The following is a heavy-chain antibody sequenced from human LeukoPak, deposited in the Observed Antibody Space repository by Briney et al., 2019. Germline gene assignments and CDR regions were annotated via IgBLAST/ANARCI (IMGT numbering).Heavy chain of an antibody. CDR3: AKDHGGSNYANWFDP. D-gene: IGHD1-26*01. CDR1: GFTFSSYA. Sequence: GGSLRLSCAASGFTFSSYAMHWVRQAPGKGLEWVAVILYDETNKHSADSVKGRFNVSRDNTKNTLYLQMNSLRAEDTAVYYCAKDHGGSNYANWFDPWGQGTLVTVSS. V-gene: IGHV3-30-3*02. CDR2: ILYDETNK. J-gene: IGHJ5*02.